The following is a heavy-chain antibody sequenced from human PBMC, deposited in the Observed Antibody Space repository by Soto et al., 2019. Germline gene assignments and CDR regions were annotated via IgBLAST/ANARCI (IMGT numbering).Heavy chain of an antibody. V-gene: IGHV1-3*01. CDR3: ARVLVGATPVDY. D-gene: IGHD1-26*01. CDR2: INAGNGNT. Sequence: ASVKVSCKTSGYSFTDYDIHWVRQAAGQGLEWMGWINAGNGNTKYSQKFQGRVTITRDTSASTAYMELSSLRSEDTAVYYCARVLVGATPVDYWGQGTLVTVSS. J-gene: IGHJ4*02. CDR1: GYSFTDYD.